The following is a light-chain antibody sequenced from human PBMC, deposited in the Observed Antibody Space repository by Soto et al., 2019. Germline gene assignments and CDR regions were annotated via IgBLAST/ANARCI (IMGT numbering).Light chain of an antibody. V-gene: IGKV3-15*01. CDR2: GAS. Sequence: EIVMTQSPANLSVSPGERATLSCRASQSVSSNLAWYQQKPGQGPRLLIYGASTRATSIPARFSGSGSRTDFPLTTNSLQPEDFAVHYCQQYNKWPPYTFGQGTKLEIK. J-gene: IGKJ2*01. CDR1: QSVSSN. CDR3: QQYNKWPPYT.